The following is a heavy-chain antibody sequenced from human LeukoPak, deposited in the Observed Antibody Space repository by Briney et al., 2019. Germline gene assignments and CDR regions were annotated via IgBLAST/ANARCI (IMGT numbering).Heavy chain of an antibody. V-gene: IGHV3-23*01. J-gene: IGHJ4*02. CDR2: ISGSGGST. CDR3: AKDSTWFIDYYDSSGYSRPYFDY. D-gene: IGHD3-22*01. Sequence: GGSLRLSCAASGFAFSTYAMSWVRQAPGKGLEWVSAISGSGGSTYYADSVKGRFTISRDNSKNTLSLQMNSLRAEDTAVYYCAKDSTWFIDYYDSSGYSRPYFDYWGQGTLVTVSS. CDR1: GFAFSTYA.